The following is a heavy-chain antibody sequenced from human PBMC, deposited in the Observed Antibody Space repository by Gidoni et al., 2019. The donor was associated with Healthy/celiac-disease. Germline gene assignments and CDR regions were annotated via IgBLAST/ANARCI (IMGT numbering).Heavy chain of an antibody. Sequence: EVQLLESGGGLVQPGGSLRLSCAASGFTFSSYAMSWVRQAPGKGLEWVSAISGSGGSTYYADSVKGGFTISRDNSKNTLYLQMNSLRAEDTAVYYCAKGGGITMVRGNWFDPWGQGTLVTVSS. CDR3: AKGGGITMVRGNWFDP. CDR2: ISGSGGST. CDR1: GFTFSSYA. D-gene: IGHD3-10*01. J-gene: IGHJ5*02. V-gene: IGHV3-23*01.